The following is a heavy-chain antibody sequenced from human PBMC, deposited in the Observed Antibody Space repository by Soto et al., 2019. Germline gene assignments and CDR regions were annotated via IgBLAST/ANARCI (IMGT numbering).Heavy chain of an antibody. CDR2: IYYSGST. Sequence: PSETLSLTCTVSGGSISSYYWSWIRQPPGKGLEWIGYIYYSGSTNYNPSLKSRVTISVDTSKNQFSLKLSSVTAADTAVYYCARQIAARLRYYYYYMDVWGKGTTVTVSS. CDR1: GGSISSYY. CDR3: ARQIAARLRYYYYYMDV. D-gene: IGHD6-6*01. J-gene: IGHJ6*03. V-gene: IGHV4-59*08.